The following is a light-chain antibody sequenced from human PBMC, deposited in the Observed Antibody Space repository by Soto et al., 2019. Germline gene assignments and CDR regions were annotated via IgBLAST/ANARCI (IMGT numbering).Light chain of an antibody. Sequence: DIQMTQSPSTLSGSVGDRVTITCRASQTISSWLAWYQQKPGKAPKLLIYKASTLKSGVPSRFSGSGSGTEFTLTISSLQPDDFPTYYCQHYNSHSEAFGQGTKVDIK. CDR1: QTISSW. J-gene: IGKJ1*01. CDR2: KAS. V-gene: IGKV1-5*03. CDR3: QHYNSHSEA.